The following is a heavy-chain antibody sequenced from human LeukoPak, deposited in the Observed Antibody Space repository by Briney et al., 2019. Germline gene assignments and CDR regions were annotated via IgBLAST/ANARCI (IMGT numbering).Heavy chain of an antibody. CDR2: ITSSSSFT. CDR1: GFTFSTYT. D-gene: IGHD4-11*01. V-gene: IGHV3-21*06. CDR3: ARSGGSYYGDF. Sequence: GGSLRLSCAASGFTFSTYTMSWVRQAPGKGLEWVSSITSSSSFTYYADSVKGRFTISRDNAKNLLYLQMNSLRVEDTAVYHCARSGGSYYGDFWGQGTLVTVSS. J-gene: IGHJ4*02.